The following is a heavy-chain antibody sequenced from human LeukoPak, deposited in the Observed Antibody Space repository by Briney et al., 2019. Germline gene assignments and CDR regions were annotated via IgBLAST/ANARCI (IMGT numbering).Heavy chain of an antibody. V-gene: IGHV3-23*01. CDR1: GLTFSSYA. CDR2: ISGSGGST. D-gene: IGHD3-16*02. CDR3: AKGSYYDYVWGSYRVGGIDY. J-gene: IGHJ4*02. Sequence: PGGSLRLSCAASGLTFSSYAMSWVRHAPGKGLEWVSPISGSGGSTYYADSVKGRFTISRDNSKNTLYLQMNSLRAEDTAVYYCAKGSYYDYVWGSYRVGGIDYWGQGTLVTVSS.